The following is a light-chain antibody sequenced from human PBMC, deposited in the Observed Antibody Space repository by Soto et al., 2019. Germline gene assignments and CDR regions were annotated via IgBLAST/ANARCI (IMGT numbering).Light chain of an antibody. V-gene: IGKV3-15*01. CDR1: QSVSSN. Sequence: EIVMTQSPATLSVSPGERATLSCRASQSVSSNLAWYQHKPGQAPRLLMYGASTRATGIPVRFSGSGSGTEFTLTISSLQSEDFAFYYCQQYNNWPRTFGQGTKVEIK. CDR2: GAS. CDR3: QQYNNWPRT. J-gene: IGKJ1*01.